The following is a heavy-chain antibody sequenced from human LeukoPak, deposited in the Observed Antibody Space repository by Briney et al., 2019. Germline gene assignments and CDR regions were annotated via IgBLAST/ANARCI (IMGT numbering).Heavy chain of an antibody. Sequence: GGSLRLSCAASGFTFSSYAMSWVRQAPGEGLEWVSTIGGSGASTYYADSVKGRFTISRDNAKNSLYLQMNSLRAEDTAVYYCARERDYYLDYWGQGTLVTVSS. V-gene: IGHV3-23*01. CDR1: GFTFSSYA. J-gene: IGHJ4*02. CDR2: IGGSGAST. D-gene: IGHD3-10*01. CDR3: ARERDYYLDY.